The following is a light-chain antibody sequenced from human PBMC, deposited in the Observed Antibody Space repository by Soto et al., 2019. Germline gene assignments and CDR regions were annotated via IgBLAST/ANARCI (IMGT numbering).Light chain of an antibody. CDR3: LSYTRTTSYV. V-gene: IGLV2-14*01. J-gene: IGLJ1*01. Sequence: QSALTQPASVSGSPGQSITISCTGTSSDVGGYDFVSWYQHHPGKAPKVLIYEVNHRPSGVSNRFSGSKSGNTASLTISGLQAEDEADYYCLSYTRTTSYVFGTGTKLTVL. CDR1: SSDVGGYDF. CDR2: EVN.